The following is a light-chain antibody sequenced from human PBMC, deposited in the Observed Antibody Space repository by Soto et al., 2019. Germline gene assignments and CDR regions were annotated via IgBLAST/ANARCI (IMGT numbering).Light chain of an antibody. CDR1: TSNIGSNT. V-gene: IGLV1-44*01. CDR3: AAWDDSLSGYV. CDR2: SNN. J-gene: IGLJ1*01. Sequence: QSVLTQPPSASGTPGQRVTMSGSGSTSNIGSNTVNWYQQLPGTAPKLLIYSNNQRPSGVPDRFSGSKSGTSASLAISGLQSEDEADYYCAAWDDSLSGYVFGTGTKVTVL.